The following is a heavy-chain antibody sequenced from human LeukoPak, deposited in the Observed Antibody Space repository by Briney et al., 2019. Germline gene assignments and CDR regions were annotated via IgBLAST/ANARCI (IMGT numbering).Heavy chain of an antibody. CDR1: GFSFSSYA. Sequence: SGGSLRLSCEASGFSFSSYAMSWVRQAPGKGLEWVSVTSGSGGTTHYADSVKGRFTISRDNAKNSLYLQMNSLRAEDTAVYYCAREGYGIYYYYYMDVWGKGTTVTVSS. CDR3: AREGYGIYYYYYMDV. CDR2: TSGSGGTT. V-gene: IGHV3-23*01. J-gene: IGHJ6*03. D-gene: IGHD5-12*01.